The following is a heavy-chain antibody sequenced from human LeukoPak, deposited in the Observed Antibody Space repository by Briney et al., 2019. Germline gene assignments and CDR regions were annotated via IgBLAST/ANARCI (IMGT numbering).Heavy chain of an antibody. CDR3: ARDPSRYGPKNYYYGMDV. D-gene: IGHD4/OR15-4a*01. V-gene: IGHV1-46*01. CDR2: INPSGGRT. Sequence: GASVKVSCKASGYTFTSYVISWLRQAPAQGREWMGIINPSGGRTSNVQKFQGRVTMTRDTSTTTVYMELSSLRCEDTAVYYCARDPSRYGPKNYYYGMDVWGQGTTVTVSS. J-gene: IGHJ6*02. CDR1: GYTFTSYV.